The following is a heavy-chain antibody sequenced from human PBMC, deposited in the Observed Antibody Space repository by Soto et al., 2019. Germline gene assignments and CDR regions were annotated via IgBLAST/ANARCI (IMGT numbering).Heavy chain of an antibody. Sequence: EVQLLESGGGSVQPGGSLRLSCEASGFIFRNYAMSWVRQAPGKGLEWVSSISGSGVGTYYADSVQGRFTISRDNSTNTLFLQLSILRAEDTALYYCAKDVDTVGLSDGSGYFDLWGQGALVTVSS. CDR2: ISGSGVGT. J-gene: IGHJ4*02. CDR3: AKDVDTVGLSDGSGYFDL. CDR1: GFIFRNYA. V-gene: IGHV3-23*01. D-gene: IGHD3-22*01.